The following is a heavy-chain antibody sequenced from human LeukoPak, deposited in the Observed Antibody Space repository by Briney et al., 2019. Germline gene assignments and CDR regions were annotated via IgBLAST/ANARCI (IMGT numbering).Heavy chain of an antibody. V-gene: IGHV4-34*01. CDR3: ARDGGDGWFDP. Sequence: PGGSLRLSCAASGFTFSDYYMSWIRQPPGKGLEWIGEINHSGSTNYNPSLKSRVTISVDTSKNQFSLKLSSVTAADTAVYYCARDGGDGWFDPWGQGTLVTVSS. J-gene: IGHJ5*01. CDR2: INHSGST. CDR1: GFTFSDYY. D-gene: IGHD2-21*02.